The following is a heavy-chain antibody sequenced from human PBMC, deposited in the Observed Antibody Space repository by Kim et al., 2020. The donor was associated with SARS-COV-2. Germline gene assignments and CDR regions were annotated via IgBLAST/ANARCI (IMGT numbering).Heavy chain of an antibody. D-gene: IGHD5-12*01. J-gene: IGHJ5*02. V-gene: IGHV4-30-2*01. CDR1: GGSISSGGYS. Sequence: SETLSLTCAVSGGSISSGGYSWSWIRQPPGKGLEWIGYIYHSGSTYYNPSLKSRVTISVDRSKNQFSLKLSSVTAADTAVYYCARYSGPRWGNWFDPWGQGTLVTVSS. CDR2: IYHSGST. CDR3: ARYSGPRWGNWFDP.